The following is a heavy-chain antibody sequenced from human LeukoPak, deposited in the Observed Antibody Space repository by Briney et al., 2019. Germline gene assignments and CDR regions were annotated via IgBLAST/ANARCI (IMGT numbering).Heavy chain of an antibody. Sequence: SSETLSLTCTVSGGSISSYYWSWIRQPPGKGLEWIGYIYYSGSTNYNPSLKSRVTISVDTSKNQFSLKLSSVTAADTAVYYCARAGYSYGLHFDYWGQGTLVTVSS. CDR3: ARAGYSYGLHFDY. D-gene: IGHD5-18*01. J-gene: IGHJ4*02. V-gene: IGHV4-59*01. CDR1: GGSISSYY. CDR2: IYYSGST.